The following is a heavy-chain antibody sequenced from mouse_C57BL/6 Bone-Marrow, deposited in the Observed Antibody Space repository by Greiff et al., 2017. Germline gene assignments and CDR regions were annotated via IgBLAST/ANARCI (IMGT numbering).Heavy chain of an antibody. CDR2: LFPGSGST. CDR3: AREAVITTGFDY. D-gene: IGHD1-1*01. Sequence: QVQLQQSGPELVKPGASVKISCTASGYTFTDYYINWVKQRPGQGLEWIGWLFPGSGSTYSNEKFKGKATLTVDQSSSTAYMLRSSLTSEDSAVYCGAREAVITTGFDYWGQGTTRTVSA. V-gene: IGHV1-75*01. CDR1: GYTFTDYY. J-gene: IGHJ2*01.